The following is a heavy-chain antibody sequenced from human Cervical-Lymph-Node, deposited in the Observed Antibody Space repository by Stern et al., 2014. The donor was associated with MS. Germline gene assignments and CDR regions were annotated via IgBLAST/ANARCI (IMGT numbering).Heavy chain of an antibody. Sequence: QVQLLESGGDVVQPGRSLRLSCAASGFTFNNYAIHWVRQAPGKGLEWVSLISYDGGQEYYTDSVKGRFTISRDNSKSTVYLQMNSLRPDDTAVYFCARERTPVPSNPFDIWGQGTMVTVSS. D-gene: IGHD1-14*01. CDR2: ISYDGGQE. V-gene: IGHV3-30-3*01. CDR1: GFTFNNYA. CDR3: ARERTPVPSNPFDI. J-gene: IGHJ3*02.